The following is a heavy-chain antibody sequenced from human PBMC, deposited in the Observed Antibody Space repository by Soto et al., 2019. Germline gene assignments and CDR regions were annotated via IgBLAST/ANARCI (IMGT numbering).Heavy chain of an antibody. CDR1: GFTFSSYG. V-gene: IGHV3-33*06. CDR2: IWYDGSNK. J-gene: IGHJ1*01. Sequence: QVQLVESGGGVVQPGRSLRLSCAAAGFTFSSYGMHWVRQAPGKGLEWVAVIWYDGSNKYYADSVKGRFTISRDNSKNTLYLQMNSLRAEDTAVYYCAHEQQLVFQHWGQGTLVTVSS. CDR3: AHEQQLVFQH. D-gene: IGHD6-13*01.